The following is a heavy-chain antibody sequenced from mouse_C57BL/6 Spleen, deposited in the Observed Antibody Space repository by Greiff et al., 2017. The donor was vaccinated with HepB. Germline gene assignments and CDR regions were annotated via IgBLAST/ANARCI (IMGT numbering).Heavy chain of an antibody. Sequence: GGGLVQPGGSLSLSCAASGFTFTDYYMSWVRQPPGKALEWLGFIRNKANGYTTEYSASVKGRFTISRDNSQSILYLQMNALRAEDSATYYCARLDGNYHWYFDVWGTGTTVTVSS. CDR1: GFTFTDYY. CDR2: IRNKANGYTT. V-gene: IGHV7-3*01. J-gene: IGHJ1*03. D-gene: IGHD2-1*01. CDR3: ARLDGNYHWYFDV.